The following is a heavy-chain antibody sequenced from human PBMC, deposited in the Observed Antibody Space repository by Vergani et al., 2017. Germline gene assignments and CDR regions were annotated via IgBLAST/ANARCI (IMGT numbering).Heavy chain of an antibody. CDR1: GFSFGDYA. CDR3: SRGRGYSFGYSDY. D-gene: IGHD5-18*01. V-gene: IGHV3-49*03. J-gene: IGHJ4*01. CDR2: IRNKAYGGTT. Sequence: EAQLVESGGGLVPPGRSLRLSCAASGFSFGDYAMTWLRQALGKGLGWVAFIRNKAYGGTTEYAASVKGRFTISRDESKRLAYLQLSGLKTEDTAVYFCSRGRGYSFGYSDYWGQGNLVSVSS.